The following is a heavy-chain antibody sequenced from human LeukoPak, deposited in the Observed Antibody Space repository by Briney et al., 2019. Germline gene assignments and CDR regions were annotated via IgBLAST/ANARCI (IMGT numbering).Heavy chain of an antibody. CDR2: IYSGGST. D-gene: IGHD5-24*01. J-gene: IGHJ4*02. CDR1: GFTVSSNY. Sequence: PGGSLRLSCAASGFTVSSNYMSWVRQAPGKGLEWVSVIYSGGSTYYADPVKGRFTISRDNSKGTVYLQMNSLRPEDTAVYYCAKDDAWLQFGDWGRGTLVIVSS. V-gene: IGHV3-53*01. CDR3: AKDDAWLQFGD.